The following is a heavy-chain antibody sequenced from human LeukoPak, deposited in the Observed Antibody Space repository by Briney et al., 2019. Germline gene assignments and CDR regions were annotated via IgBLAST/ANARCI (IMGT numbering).Heavy chain of an antibody. J-gene: IGHJ4*02. Sequence: ASVKVSCKASGYTFTGYGISWVRQAPGQGLEWMGWISAYNGNTNYAQKLQGRVTMTTDTSTSTAYVELRSLRSDDTAVYYCARVPGRDPLRYYDSSGYTGFDYWGQGTLVTVSS. CDR1: GYTFTGYG. V-gene: IGHV1-18*01. CDR3: ARVPGRDPLRYYDSSGYTGFDY. CDR2: ISAYNGNT. D-gene: IGHD3-22*01.